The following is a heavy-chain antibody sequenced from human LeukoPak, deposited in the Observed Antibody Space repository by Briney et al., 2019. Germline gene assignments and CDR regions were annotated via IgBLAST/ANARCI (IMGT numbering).Heavy chain of an antibody. CDR1: GGSISSGDYY. CDR2: IYYSGST. V-gene: IGHV4-30-4*01. Sequence: ASQTLSLTCTVSGGSISSGDYYWSWIRQPPGKGLKWIGYIYYSGSTYYNPSLKSRVTISVDTSKNQFSLKLSSVTAADTAVYYCARGAYYGSGSYYNANFDYWGQGTLVTVSS. D-gene: IGHD3-10*01. J-gene: IGHJ4*02. CDR3: ARGAYYGSGSYYNANFDY.